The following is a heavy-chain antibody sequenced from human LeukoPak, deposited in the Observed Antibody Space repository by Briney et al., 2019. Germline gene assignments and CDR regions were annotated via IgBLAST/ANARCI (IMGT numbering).Heavy chain of an antibody. V-gene: IGHV3-30*02. CDR3: AKQTYFWSGFDY. J-gene: IGHJ4*02. D-gene: IGHD3-3*01. CDR2: IRYDGSNK. CDR1: GFTFSSYG. Sequence: GGSLRLSCAASGFTFSSYGMHWVRQAPGKGLEWVAFIRYDGSNKYYADSVKGRFTISRDNSKNTLYLQMNSLRAEDTAVYYCAKQTYFWSGFDYWGQGTLVTVSS.